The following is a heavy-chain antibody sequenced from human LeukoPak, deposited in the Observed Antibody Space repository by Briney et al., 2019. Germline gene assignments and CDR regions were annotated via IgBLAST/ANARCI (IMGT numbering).Heavy chain of an antibody. D-gene: IGHD5-18*01. V-gene: IGHV3-23*01. CDR2: ISGSDGRT. CDR1: GFTFSSYA. J-gene: IGHJ4*02. Sequence: GGSLRLSCAASGFTFSSYAMSWVRRTPGQGLEWVSAISGSDGRTYYADSVKGRFTISRDNSKNTLYLQMNSLRADDTAVFYCAKDRDTYGYVTSFDYWGQGTLVTLSS. CDR3: AKDRDTYGYVTSFDY.